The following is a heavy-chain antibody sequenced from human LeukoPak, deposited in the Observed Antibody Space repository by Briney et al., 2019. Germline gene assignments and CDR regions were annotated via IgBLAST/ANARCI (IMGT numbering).Heavy chain of an antibody. Sequence: ASVKVSCKASGNTFTSNYIHWVRQAPGQGLEWMGMICPRDGSTSYAQKFQGRVTVTRDTSTSTVHMELSGLRSEDTAVYYCARDQEGFDYWGQGTLVTVSS. V-gene: IGHV1-46*01. CDR3: ARDQEGFDY. CDR1: GNTFTSNY. CDR2: ICPRDGST. J-gene: IGHJ4*02.